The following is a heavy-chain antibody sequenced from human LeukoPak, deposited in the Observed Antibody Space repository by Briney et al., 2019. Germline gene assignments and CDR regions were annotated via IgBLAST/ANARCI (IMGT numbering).Heavy chain of an antibody. V-gene: IGHV1-46*01. CDR3: ARDPVWGWFDP. D-gene: IGHD1-14*01. CDR2: INPSGGST. J-gene: IGHJ5*02. CDR1: GYTFTSYY. Sequence: AAPVKVSCKASGYTFTSYYTHWVRQAPGQGLEWMGIINPSGGSTSYAQKFQGRVTMTRDTSTSTVYMELSSLRSEDTAVYYCARDPVWGWFDPWGQGTLVTVSS.